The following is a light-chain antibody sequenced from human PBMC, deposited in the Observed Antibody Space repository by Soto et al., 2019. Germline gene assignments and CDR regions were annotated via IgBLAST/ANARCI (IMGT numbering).Light chain of an antibody. V-gene: IGLV2-14*01. CDR3: SSYTTSSTPV. J-gene: IGLJ1*01. Sequence: QSVLTQPASVSGSPGQSITISCTGTSSDVGGYNYVSWYQQHPGKAPKLMIYEVSNRPSGVSNRFSGSKSGNTASLTISGLQAEDEADYDCSSYTTSSTPVFGTGTKGTVL. CDR1: SSDVGGYNY. CDR2: EVS.